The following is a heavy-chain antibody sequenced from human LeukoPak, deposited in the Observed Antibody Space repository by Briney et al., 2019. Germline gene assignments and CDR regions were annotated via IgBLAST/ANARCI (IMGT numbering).Heavy chain of an antibody. J-gene: IGHJ3*02. CDR1: GFAFGGYA. D-gene: IGHD3-22*01. Sequence: GGSLRLSCAASGFAFGGYAMHWVRQAPGKGLEWVSGINWNGGSTGYADSVKGRFTISRDNAKNSLYLQMNSLRAEDTALYYCARERVGYYDSSGAFDIWGQGTMVTVSS. CDR3: ARERVGYYDSSGAFDI. CDR2: INWNGGST. V-gene: IGHV3-20*04.